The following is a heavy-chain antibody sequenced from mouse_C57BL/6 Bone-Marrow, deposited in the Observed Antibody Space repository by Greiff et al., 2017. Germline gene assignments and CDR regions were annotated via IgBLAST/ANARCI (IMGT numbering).Heavy chain of an antibody. Sequence: EVQRVESGGGLVQPGGSLKLSCAASGFTFSDYYMYWVRQTPEERLEWVAYISNGGGSTYYPDTVKGRFTISRDNSKNTLYLQMSRLKSEDTAMYYCARQDYGGGVWYIEVWGTGTTVTVSS. J-gene: IGHJ1*03. D-gene: IGHD1-1*01. V-gene: IGHV5-12*01. CDR3: ARQDYGGGVWYIEV. CDR1: GFTFSDYY. CDR2: ISNGGGST.